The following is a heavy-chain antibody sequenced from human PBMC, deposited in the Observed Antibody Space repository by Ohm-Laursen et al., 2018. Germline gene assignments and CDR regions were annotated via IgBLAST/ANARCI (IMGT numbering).Heavy chain of an antibody. CDR2: ISSSGSTI. CDR1: GFTFSDYY. J-gene: IGHJ6*02. CDR3: ARDRLRWTHYYYYGMDV. V-gene: IGHV3-11*04. Sequence: GSLRLSCAASGFTFSDYYMSWIRQAPGKGLEWVSYISSSGSTIYYADSVKGRFTISRDNAKNSLYLQMNSLRAEDTAVYYCARDRLRWTHYYYYGMDVWGQGTTVTVSS. D-gene: IGHD4-23*01.